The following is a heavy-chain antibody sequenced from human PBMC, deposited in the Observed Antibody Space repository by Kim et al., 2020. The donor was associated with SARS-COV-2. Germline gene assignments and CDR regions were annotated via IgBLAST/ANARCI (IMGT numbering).Heavy chain of an antibody. J-gene: IGHJ4*02. CDR2: ISYDGSNK. V-gene: IGHV3-30*04. CDR1: GFTFSSYA. CDR3: ARDQEGIYYDSSGYFPSDY. Sequence: GGSLRLSCAASGFTFSSYAMHWVRQAPGKGLEWVAVISYDGSNKYYADSVKGRFTISRDNSKNTLYLQMNSLRAEDTAVYYCARDQEGIYYDSSGYFPSDYWGQGTLVTVSS. D-gene: IGHD3-22*01.